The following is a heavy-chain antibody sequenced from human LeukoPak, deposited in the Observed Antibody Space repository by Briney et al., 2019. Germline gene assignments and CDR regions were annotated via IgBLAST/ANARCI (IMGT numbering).Heavy chain of an antibody. J-gene: IGHJ4*02. CDR3: ARDPMVRGVALPFDY. Sequence: GASVKVSCKASGGTFSSYAISWVRQAPGQGLEWMGRIIPILGIANYAQKFQGRVTITADKSTSTAYMELSSLRSEDTAVYYCARDPMVRGVALPFDYWGQGALVTVSS. CDR1: GGTFSSYA. V-gene: IGHV1-69*04. CDR2: IIPILGIA. D-gene: IGHD3-10*01.